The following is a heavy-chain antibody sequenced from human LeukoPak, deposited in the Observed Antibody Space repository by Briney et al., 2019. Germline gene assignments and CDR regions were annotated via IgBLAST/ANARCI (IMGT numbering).Heavy chain of an antibody. J-gene: IGHJ5*02. V-gene: IGHV4-59*01. CDR2: IYGSGST. D-gene: IGHD1-1*01. CDR3: ARECTSGTHLSWCDP. CDR1: GGSISGYY. Sequence: PSETLSLTCTVSGGSISGYYWSWIRQPPGKGLEWIGHIYGSGSTNYNPSLKSRVTLSVDTSKNQFSLKLSSVTAADTAVYYCARECTSGTHLSWCDPWGQGTLVTVSS.